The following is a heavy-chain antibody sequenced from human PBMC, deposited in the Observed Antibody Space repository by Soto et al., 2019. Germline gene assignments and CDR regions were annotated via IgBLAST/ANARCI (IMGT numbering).Heavy chain of an antibody. CDR3: SRGGLHTSYYYAMDV. CDR1: GFTFRTYW. J-gene: IGHJ6*02. D-gene: IGHD2-2*02. Sequence: EVQLVESGGGLVQPGGSLRLSCAASGFTFRTYWMHWVRQAPGKGLVWVSRINSDGSSTHHADSVKGRITISRDNAKNTLYLQMNSLRPVDTAVYYCSRGGLHTSYYYAMDVWGQGTTVTVSS. CDR2: INSDGSST. V-gene: IGHV3-74*01.